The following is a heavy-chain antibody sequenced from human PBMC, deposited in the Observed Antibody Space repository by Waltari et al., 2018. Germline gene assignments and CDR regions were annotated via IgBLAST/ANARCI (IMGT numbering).Heavy chain of an antibody. Sequence: QVQLVQSGAEVKKPGASVKVSCKASGYTFTGYYMHWVRPAPGQGLEWMGWSNPNSGGTNYEQKFQGGVTMTRDTSISTAYMELSRLRSDDTAVYYCARGGFRCSGGSCYSEYFQHWGQGTLVTVSS. D-gene: IGHD2-15*01. V-gene: IGHV1-2*02. CDR3: ARGGFRCSGGSCYSEYFQH. CDR2: SNPNSGGT. CDR1: GYTFTGYY. J-gene: IGHJ1*01.